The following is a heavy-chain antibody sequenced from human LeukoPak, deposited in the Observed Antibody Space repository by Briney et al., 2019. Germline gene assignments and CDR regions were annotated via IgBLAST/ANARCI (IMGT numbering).Heavy chain of an antibody. V-gene: IGHV4-34*01. D-gene: IGHD1-26*01. CDR1: AASFSGYY. Sequence: SETLSLTCAVYAASFSGYYWSWIRQPPGKGLEWIGEINHSGSTSYNPSLKSRVTISVDTSKNQFSLKLSSVTAADTAVYYCARGRSGSYSYYYYYYMDVWGKGTTVTVSS. CDR3: ARGRSGSYSYYYYYYMDV. CDR2: INHSGST. J-gene: IGHJ6*03.